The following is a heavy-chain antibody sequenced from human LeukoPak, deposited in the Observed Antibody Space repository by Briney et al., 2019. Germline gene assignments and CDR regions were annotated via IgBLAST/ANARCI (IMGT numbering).Heavy chain of an antibody. J-gene: IGHJ4*02. CDR2: INPNSGGT. D-gene: IGHD1-26*01. Sequence: GASVKVSCKASGYTFTGYYMHWVRRAPGQGLEWMGRINPNSGGTNYAQKFQGRVTMTRDTSISTAYMELSRLRSDDTAVYYYARVLWELLPDYWGQGTLVTVSS. V-gene: IGHV1-2*06. CDR3: ARVLWELLPDY. CDR1: GYTFTGYY.